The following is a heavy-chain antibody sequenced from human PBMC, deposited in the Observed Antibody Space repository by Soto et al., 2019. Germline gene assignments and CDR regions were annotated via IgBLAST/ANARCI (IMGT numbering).Heavy chain of an antibody. Sequence: GGSLRLSCAASGFNVSPYWMNWVRQAPGRGLEWVANIKQDGSEKYYVDSVKGRFFISRDNAKTSLYLQINRLRAEDTAVYYCARDADASGWYHYGMDVWGQGTMVTVS. CDR2: IKQDGSEK. D-gene: IGHD6-19*01. CDR1: GFNVSPYW. V-gene: IGHV3-7*01. CDR3: ARDADASGWYHYGMDV. J-gene: IGHJ6*02.